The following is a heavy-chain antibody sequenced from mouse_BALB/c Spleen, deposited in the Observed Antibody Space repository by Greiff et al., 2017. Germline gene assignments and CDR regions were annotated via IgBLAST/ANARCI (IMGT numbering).Heavy chain of an antibody. CDR3: ARGEFAY. Sequence: QVQLQQPGAELVKPGASVKLSCKASGYTFTSYWMHWVKQRPGQGLEWIGEIDPSDSYTNYNQKFKGKATLTVDKSSSTAYMQLSSLTSEDSAVYYCARGEFAYWGQGTLVTVSA. V-gene: IGHV1-69*02. J-gene: IGHJ3*01. CDR1: GYTFTSYW. CDR2: IDPSDSYT.